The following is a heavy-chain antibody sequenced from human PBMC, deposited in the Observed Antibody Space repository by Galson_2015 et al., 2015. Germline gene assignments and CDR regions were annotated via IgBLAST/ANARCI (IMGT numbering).Heavy chain of an antibody. CDR1: GFTFSTYV. CDR2: ISSGGNI. CDR3: AKGNWLDF. V-gene: IGHV3-23*01. D-gene: IGHD1-1*01. Sequence: SLRLSCAASGFTFSTYVMTWVRQAPGKGLERVSTISSGGNIYYADSVKGRFTISRDNSKNTLYLQMNSLRAEDTAVYYCAKGNWLDFWGQGTLVTVSS. J-gene: IGHJ4*02.